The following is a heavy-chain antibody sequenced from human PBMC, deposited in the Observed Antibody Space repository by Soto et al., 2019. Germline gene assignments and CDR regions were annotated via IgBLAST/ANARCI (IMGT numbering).Heavy chain of an antibody. D-gene: IGHD3-3*01. Sequence: SLTCAVYGGSFSGYYWSWIRQPPGKGLEWIGEINHSGSTNYNPSLKSRVTISVDTSKNQFSLKLSSVTAADTAVYYCASYDFWSARAFDPWGQGTLVTVSS. CDR3: ASYDFWSARAFDP. V-gene: IGHV4-34*01. J-gene: IGHJ5*02. CDR1: GGSFSGYY. CDR2: INHSGST.